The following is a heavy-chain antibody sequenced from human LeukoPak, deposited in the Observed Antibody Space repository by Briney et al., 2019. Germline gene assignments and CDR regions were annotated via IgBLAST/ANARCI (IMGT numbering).Heavy chain of an antibody. CDR2: FDPEDGET. CDR3: ATDIYYDSSGHYQPLDY. J-gene: IGHJ4*01. D-gene: IGHD3-22*01. Sequence: ASVKVSCTVSGYTLTELSMHWVRQAPGKGLEWMGGFDPEDGETIYAQKFQGRVTMTEDTSTDTAYMELSSLRSEDTAVYYCATDIYYDSSGHYQPLDYWGQGTLVTVSS. V-gene: IGHV1-24*01. CDR1: GYTLTELS.